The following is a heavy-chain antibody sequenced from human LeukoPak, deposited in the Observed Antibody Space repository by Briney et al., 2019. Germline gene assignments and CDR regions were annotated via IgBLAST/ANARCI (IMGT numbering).Heavy chain of an antibody. CDR3: ARVGGERRYYYYMDV. CDR2: IYYSGST. J-gene: IGHJ6*03. D-gene: IGHD4-17*01. V-gene: IGHV4-59*01. CDR1: GGSISSYY. Sequence: PSETLSLTCTVSGGSISSYYWSWIRQPPGKGLEWIGYIYYSGSTNYNPSLKSRVTISVDTSKNQFSLKLSSVTAADTAVYYCARVGGERRYYYYMDVWGKGTTVTISS.